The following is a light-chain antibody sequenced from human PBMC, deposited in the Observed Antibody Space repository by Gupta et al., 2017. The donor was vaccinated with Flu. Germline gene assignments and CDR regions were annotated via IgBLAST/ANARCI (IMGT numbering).Light chain of an antibody. V-gene: IGLV3-25*02. Sequence: SYQLTQPPSLSVSPGQTATIPCSGAALSKQYVYWYRQRPGQAPVLLIYKDTERASGIPDRISGSSSGTRVTLTIRGVQTEDEADYYCQSADITGASRVFGGGTKLFVL. CDR1: ALSKQY. J-gene: IGLJ3*02. CDR2: KDT. CDR3: QSADITGASRV.